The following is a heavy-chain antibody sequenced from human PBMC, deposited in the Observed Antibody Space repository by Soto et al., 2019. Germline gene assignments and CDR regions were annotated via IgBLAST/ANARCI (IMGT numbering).Heavy chain of an antibody. V-gene: IGHV4-31*03. CDR1: GGSISSGGYY. J-gene: IGHJ3*02. CDR2: IYYSGST. D-gene: IGHD3-9*01. Sequence: PSETLSLTCTVSGGSISSGGYYWSWIRQHPGKGLEWIGYIYYSGSTYYNPSLKSRVTISVDTSKNQFSLKLSSVTAADTAVYYCARANRLSRTHYDILIRAAFDIWGQGTMVTVSS. CDR3: ARANRLSRTHYDILIRAAFDI.